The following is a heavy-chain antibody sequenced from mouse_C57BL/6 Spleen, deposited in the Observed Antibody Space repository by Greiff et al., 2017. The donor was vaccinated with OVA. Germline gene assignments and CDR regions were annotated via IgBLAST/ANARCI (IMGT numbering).Heavy chain of an antibody. V-gene: IGHV1-54*01. Sequence: VQLQQSGAELVRPGTSVKVSCKASGYAFTNYLIEWVKQRPGQGLEWIGVINPGSGGTNYNEKFKGKATLTADKSSSTAYMQLSSLTSEDSAVYFCARDGDYFDYWGQGTTRTVSS. D-gene: IGHD2-3*01. J-gene: IGHJ2*01. CDR3: ARDGDYFDY. CDR1: GYAFTNYL. CDR2: INPGSGGT.